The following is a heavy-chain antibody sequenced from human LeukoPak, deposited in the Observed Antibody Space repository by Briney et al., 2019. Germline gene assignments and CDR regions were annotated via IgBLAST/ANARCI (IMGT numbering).Heavy chain of an antibody. CDR2: INPNSGGT. Sequence: ASVKVSCKTSGYSFTDYYMHWVRQAPGQGLEWMGWINPNSGGTNYAQKFQGRVTMTRDTSISTAYMELSRLRSDDTAVYYCARPRLGRKYNWFDPWGQGTLVTVSS. CDR1: GYSFTDYY. CDR3: ARPRLGRKYNWFDP. D-gene: IGHD1-14*01. J-gene: IGHJ5*02. V-gene: IGHV1-2*02.